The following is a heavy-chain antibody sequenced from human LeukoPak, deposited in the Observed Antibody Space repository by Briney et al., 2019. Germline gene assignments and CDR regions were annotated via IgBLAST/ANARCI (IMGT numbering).Heavy chain of an antibody. V-gene: IGHV3-30*18. Sequence: SGGSLRLSCAASGFIFSSYGMHWVRQAPGKGLEWVALISYDGTNQYYADSVKGRFTISRDNSKNTLYLQMNSLRAEDTAVYYCAKDRSGSYRSFDYWGQGTLVTVSP. D-gene: IGHD1-26*01. CDR3: AKDRSGSYRSFDY. J-gene: IGHJ4*02. CDR2: ISYDGTNQ. CDR1: GFIFSSYG.